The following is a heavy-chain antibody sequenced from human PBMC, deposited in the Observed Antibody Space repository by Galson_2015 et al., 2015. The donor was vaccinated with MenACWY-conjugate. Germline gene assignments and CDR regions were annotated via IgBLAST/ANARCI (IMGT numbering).Heavy chain of an antibody. CDR1: GFTFNSYS. D-gene: IGHD5-12*01. Sequence: SLRLSCAASGFTFNSYSMNWVRQAPGKGLEWVSAISLNGDGTYYADSVKGRFTITRDNSKNTLYLQVSSLRPEDTAVYYCVRGEDIVATNFQYYFGMDVWGQGTTVTVSS. J-gene: IGHJ6*02. CDR3: VRGEDIVATNFQYYFGMDV. V-gene: IGHV3-64D*09. CDR2: ISLNGDGT.